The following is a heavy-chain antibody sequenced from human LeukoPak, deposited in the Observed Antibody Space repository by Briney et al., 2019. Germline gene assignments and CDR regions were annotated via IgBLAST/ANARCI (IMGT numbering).Heavy chain of an antibody. J-gene: IGHJ6*02. CDR1: GFTVSSEG. D-gene: IGHD3-9*01. CDR2: ISGSGGDT. Sequence: GGSLRLSCAASGFTVSSEGMNWVRHAPGKGLEWVSAISGSGGDTYYADSVKGRFTICRDNSTNPLSLQMNTLTADDSPVYYCPKGSRTPICYYYFGMDVWGQGTTVTVSS. V-gene: IGHV3-23*01. CDR3: PKGSRTPICYYYFGMDV.